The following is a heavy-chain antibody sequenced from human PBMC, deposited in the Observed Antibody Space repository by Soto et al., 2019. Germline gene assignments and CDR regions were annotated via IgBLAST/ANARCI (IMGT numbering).Heavy chain of an antibody. CDR1: GGSISSGDYY. V-gene: IGHV4-30-4*01. J-gene: IGHJ5*02. CDR2: IYYSGST. Sequence: QVQLQESGPGLVKPSQTLSLTCTVSGGSISSGDYYWSWIRQPPGKGLEWIGYIYYSGSTYYNPSLKSRVTISVDTSKNHFSLKLSSVTAADTAVHYCARGVTMVRGIITPWFDPWGQGTLVTVSS. D-gene: IGHD3-10*01. CDR3: ARGVTMVRGIITPWFDP.